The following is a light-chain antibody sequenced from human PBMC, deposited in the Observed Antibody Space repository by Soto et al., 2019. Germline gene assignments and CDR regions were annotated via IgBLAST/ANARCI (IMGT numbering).Light chain of an antibody. CDR2: SAS. Sequence: DIQMTQSPSSVSASVRDRVTTTRQSSQGVSSSLAWYQQKPGAAPNLLIYSASSLESGVPSRFSGSGSGTDCTLTISSLQPEDFATYYCQQTNFFPITLCQGTRLEIK. CDR3: QQTNFFPIT. CDR1: QGVSSS. V-gene: IGKV1-12*01. J-gene: IGKJ5*01.